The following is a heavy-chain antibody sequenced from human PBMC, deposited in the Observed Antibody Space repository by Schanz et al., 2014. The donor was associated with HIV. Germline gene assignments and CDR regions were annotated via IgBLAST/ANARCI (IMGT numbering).Heavy chain of an antibody. CDR2: ISYDGINK. Sequence: QVQLVESGGGVVRPGRSLRLSCAASGFTFSSFGMHWVRQAPGKGLEWVAVISYDGINKYYEDSVKGRLTISRDNSKNTLYLQMKSLRAEDTAVYYCAKDRNYYDSKYRGKGNYYYYYGMDAWGQGTAVTVSS. CDR3: AKDRNYYDSKYRGKGNYYYYYGMDA. D-gene: IGHD3-22*01. J-gene: IGHJ6*02. V-gene: IGHV3-30*18. CDR1: GFTFSSFG.